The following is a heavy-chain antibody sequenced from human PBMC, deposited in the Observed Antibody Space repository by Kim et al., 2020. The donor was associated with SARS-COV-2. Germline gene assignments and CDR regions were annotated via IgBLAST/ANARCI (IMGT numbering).Heavy chain of an antibody. D-gene: IGHD6-13*01. CDR2: ISYDGSNK. CDR1: GFTFSSYA. Sequence: GGSLRLSCAASGFTFSSYAMHWVRQAPGKGLEWVAVISYDGSNKYYADSVKGRFTISRDNSKNTLYLQMNSLRAEDTAVYYCARDPVAAAGGYYFDYWGQGTLVTVSS. J-gene: IGHJ4*02. V-gene: IGHV3-30-3*01. CDR3: ARDPVAAAGGYYFDY.